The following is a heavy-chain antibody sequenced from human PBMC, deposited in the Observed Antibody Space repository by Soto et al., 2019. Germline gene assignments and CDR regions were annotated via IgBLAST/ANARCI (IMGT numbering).Heavy chain of an antibody. CDR2: LIGSGTDI. CDR1: GFRFSRYA. Sequence: GGSLRLSCAASGFRFSRYAMMWVRQAPGKGQEWVAGLIGSGTDIRYADSVKGRFTISRDISKNSLYLKMNSHRAEDTAIYYCTKDAVSGDGLWLAADWGQGTLVTVSS. J-gene: IGHJ4*02. CDR3: TKDAVSGDGLWLAAD. V-gene: IGHV3-23*01. D-gene: IGHD2-21*02.